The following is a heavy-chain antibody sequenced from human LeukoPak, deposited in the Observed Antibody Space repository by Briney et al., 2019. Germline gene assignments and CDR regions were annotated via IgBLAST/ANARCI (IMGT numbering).Heavy chain of an antibody. CDR3: ARQLRWDQYYFDY. CDR1: GYIFTSYA. CDR2: ISVANGKT. Sequence: ASVKVSCKASGYIFTSYAVIWVRQAPGRGLEWMGWISVANGKTNYAQKLQDRVTMTADTSTSTAYMELRSLRSDDTAVYYCARQLRWDQYYFDYWGQGTLVTVSS. V-gene: IGHV1-18*01. J-gene: IGHJ4*02. D-gene: IGHD4-23*01.